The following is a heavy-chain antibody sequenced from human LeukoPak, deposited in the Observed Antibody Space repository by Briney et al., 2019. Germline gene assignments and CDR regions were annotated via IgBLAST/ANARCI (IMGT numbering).Heavy chain of an antibody. CDR3: ARHLGVAVAADAFDV. CDR1: SGSISSYY. V-gene: IGHV4-59*08. J-gene: IGHJ3*01. Sequence: SETLSLTCTVSSGSISSYYCSWIRQPPGKGLEWIGYTYYSGTTKYNPSLKSRVTISADTSKNQFSLKLRSLTAADTAVYYCARHLGVAVAADAFDVWGQGTMVTVCS. CDR2: TYYSGTT. D-gene: IGHD6-19*01.